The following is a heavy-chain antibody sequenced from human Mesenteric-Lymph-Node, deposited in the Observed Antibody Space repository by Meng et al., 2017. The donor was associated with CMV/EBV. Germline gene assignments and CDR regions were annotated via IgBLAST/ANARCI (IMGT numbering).Heavy chain of an antibody. CDR2: IYYSGST. Sequence: SETLSLTCTVSGGSISSGGYYWSWIRQHPGKGLEWIGYIYYSGSTYYNPSLKSRVTISVDTSKNQFSLKLSSVTAADTAVYYCARDGVTDLENFYHSGMDVWGQGTTVTVSS. D-gene: IGHD3-3*01. J-gene: IGHJ6*02. CDR1: GGSISSGGYY. CDR3: ARDGVTDLENFYHSGMDV. V-gene: IGHV4-31*03.